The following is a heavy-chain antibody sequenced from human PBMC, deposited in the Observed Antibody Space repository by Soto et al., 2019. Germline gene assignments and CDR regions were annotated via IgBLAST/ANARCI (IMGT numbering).Heavy chain of an antibody. D-gene: IGHD2-2*01. CDR3: ARLSQDIVVVPAAISRNYYGMDV. CDR1: GYSFTSYW. V-gene: IGHV5-51*01. CDR2: IYPGDSDA. Sequence: PGESLKISCKGSGYSFTSYWIGWVRQMPGKGLEWMGIIYPGDSDARYSPSFQGQVTISADKSISTAYLQWSSLKASDTAMYYCARLSQDIVVVPAAISRNYYGMDVWGQGTTVTVSS. J-gene: IGHJ6*02.